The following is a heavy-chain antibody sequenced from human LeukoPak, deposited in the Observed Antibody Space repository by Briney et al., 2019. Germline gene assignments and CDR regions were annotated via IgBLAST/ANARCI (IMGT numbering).Heavy chain of an antibody. V-gene: IGHV4-59*08. CDR3: ARLVVSNWYHEVLLGRDY. CDR2: IYYSGST. Sequence: SETLSLTCTVSGGSISSYYWSWIRQPPGKGLEWIGYIYYSGSTNYNPSLKSRVTISVDTSKNQISMRLTSVTAADTAVYYCARLVVSNWYHEVLLGRDYWGQGTLVTVSS. D-gene: IGHD6-13*01. CDR1: GGSISSYY. J-gene: IGHJ4*02.